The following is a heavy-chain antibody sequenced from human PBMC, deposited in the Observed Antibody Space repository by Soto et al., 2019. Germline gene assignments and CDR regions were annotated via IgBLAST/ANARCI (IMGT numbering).Heavy chain of an antibody. Sequence: PGGSLRLSCAASGFTFSSYAMSWVRQAPGKGLEWVSAISGSGGSTYYADSVKGRFTISRDTSKSTLYLQMTSLRPGDTAVYYCATGANFYYDTSRYWGQGTLVTVPQ. CDR3: ATGANFYYDTSRY. J-gene: IGHJ4*02. D-gene: IGHD3-22*01. CDR2: ISGSGGST. CDR1: GFTFSSYA. V-gene: IGHV3-23*01.